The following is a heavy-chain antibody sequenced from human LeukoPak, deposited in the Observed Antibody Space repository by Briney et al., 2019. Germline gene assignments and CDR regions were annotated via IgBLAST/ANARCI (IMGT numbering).Heavy chain of an antibody. D-gene: IGHD2-2*01. CDR1: GYTFISYG. V-gene: IGHV1-18*01. CDR3: ARPIVVVPAALGFDY. Sequence: ASVKVSCKASGYTFISYGISWVRQAPGQGLEWMGWISAYNGNTNYAQKLQGRVTMTTDTSTSTAYMELKSLRSDDTAVYYCARPIVVVPAALGFDYWGQGTLVTVSS. J-gene: IGHJ4*02. CDR2: ISAYNGNT.